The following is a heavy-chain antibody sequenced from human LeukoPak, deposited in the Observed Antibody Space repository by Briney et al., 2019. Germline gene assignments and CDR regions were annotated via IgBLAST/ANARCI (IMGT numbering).Heavy chain of an antibody. CDR2: LNPNSGGT. D-gene: IGHD3-22*01. CDR3: ARELNYDSSGYYFDY. V-gene: IGHV1-2*02. CDR1: GYTFTVYF. Sequence: ASVKVSCKASGYTFTVYFMHWVRRAPGQGRAWMGWLNPNSGGTNYAQKFQGRVTMTRDTSISTAYMELSRLRSDDTAVYYCARELNYDSSGYYFDYWGQGTLVTVSS. J-gene: IGHJ4*02.